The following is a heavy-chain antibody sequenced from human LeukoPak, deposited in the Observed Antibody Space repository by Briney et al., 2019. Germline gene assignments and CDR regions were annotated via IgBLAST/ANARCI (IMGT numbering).Heavy chain of an antibody. CDR3: AKDFIWFGESFDY. CDR2: ISGSGGST. V-gene: IGHV3-23*01. Sequence: GGSLRLSCAASGFTFSDYYMSWIRQAPGKGLEWVSAISGSGGSTYYADSVKGRFTISRDNSKNTLYLQMNSLRPEDSAVYYCAKDFIWFGESFDYWGQGTLVTVSS. D-gene: IGHD3-10*01. CDR1: GFTFSDYY. J-gene: IGHJ4*02.